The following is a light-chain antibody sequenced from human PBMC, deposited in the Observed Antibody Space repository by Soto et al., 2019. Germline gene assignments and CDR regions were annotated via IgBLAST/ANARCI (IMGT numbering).Light chain of an antibody. CDR3: QHYNTYPWT. Sequence: DIQMTQSPSTLSASVGDRGTITCRASQSISGWLAWYQHKPGKAPKFLIYDASTLQSGVPSRFSGSGSGTEFPLTISSLQPDDFATYYCQHYNTYPWTFGQGTKVDIK. CDR1: QSISGW. J-gene: IGKJ1*01. V-gene: IGKV1-5*01. CDR2: DAS.